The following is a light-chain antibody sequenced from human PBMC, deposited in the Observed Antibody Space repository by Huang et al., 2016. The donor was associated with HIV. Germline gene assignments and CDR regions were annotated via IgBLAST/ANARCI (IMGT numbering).Light chain of an antibody. CDR2: GAS. V-gene: IGKV3-20*01. Sequence: EIVLTQSPGTLPLSPGERATLSCRASQNVNSSYLAWYQQKPGQAPRLRIYGASSRATGVPDRFSGSGSGTDFTLTISRLEPEDFAVYYCQQYGTSLPLTFGGGTKVEIK. CDR3: QQYGTSLPLT. J-gene: IGKJ4*01. CDR1: QNVNSSY.